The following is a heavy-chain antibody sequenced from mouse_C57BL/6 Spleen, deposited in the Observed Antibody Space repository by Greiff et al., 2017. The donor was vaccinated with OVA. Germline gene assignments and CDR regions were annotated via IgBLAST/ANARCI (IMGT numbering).Heavy chain of an antibody. J-gene: IGHJ4*01. CDR1: GYTFTDHT. V-gene: IGHV1-78*01. Sequence: VQLQQSDAELVKPGASVKISCKVSGYTFTDHTIHWMKQRPEQGLEWIGYIYPRDGSTKYNEKFKGKATLTADKSSSTAYMQLNSLTSEDSAVYFCAREGYYYGSSYDAMDCWGQGTSVTVSS. D-gene: IGHD1-1*01. CDR2: IYPRDGST. CDR3: AREGYYYGSSYDAMDC.